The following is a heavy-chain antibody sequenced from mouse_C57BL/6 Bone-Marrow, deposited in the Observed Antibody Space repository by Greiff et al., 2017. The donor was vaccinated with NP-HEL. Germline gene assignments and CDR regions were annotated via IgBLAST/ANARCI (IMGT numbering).Heavy chain of an antibody. CDR2: IYPGNSDT. J-gene: IGHJ3*01. Sequence: EVQLQQSGTVLARPGASVKMSCKTSGYTFTSYWMHWVKQRPGQGLEWIGAIYPGNSDTSYNQKFKGKAKLTAVTSASTAYMELSSLTNEDSAVYYCTSTMVTTTGFAYWGQGTLVTVSA. V-gene: IGHV1-5*01. CDR1: GYTFTSYW. D-gene: IGHD2-2*01. CDR3: TSTMVTTTGFAY.